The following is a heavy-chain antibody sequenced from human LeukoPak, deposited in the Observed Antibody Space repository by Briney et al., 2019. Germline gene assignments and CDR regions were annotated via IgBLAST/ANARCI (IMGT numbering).Heavy chain of an antibody. Sequence: PSETLSLTCTVSGGSISSSSYYWGWIRQPPGKGLEWIGSIYYSGSTYYNPSLKSRVTISVGTSKNQFSLKLSSVTAADTAVYFCARSPPEWEILRLTHWFAPWAEKTVVTVSS. CDR1: GGSISSSSYY. CDR3: ARSPPEWEILRLTHWFAP. D-gene: IGHD1-26*01. CDR2: IYYSGST. J-gene: IGHJ5*02. V-gene: IGHV4-39*07.